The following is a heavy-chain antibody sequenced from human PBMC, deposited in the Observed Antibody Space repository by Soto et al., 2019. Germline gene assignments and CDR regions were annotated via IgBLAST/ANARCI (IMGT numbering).Heavy chain of an antibody. CDR3: ARDQSWHDLVWCFDP. CDR2: IYPGGVNI. Sequence: QVQLVQSGAEVKKPGASVKVSCKAIGYSFTSHYMHWVRQAPGQGLEWMGTIYPGGVNIGYEQKVKGIVTMTKDTPTSTVYMELNSLTSEDTAVYYCARDQSWHDLVWCFDPWGQGTLVTVSS. J-gene: IGHJ5*02. CDR1: GYSFTSHY. D-gene: IGHD1-1*01. V-gene: IGHV1-46*03.